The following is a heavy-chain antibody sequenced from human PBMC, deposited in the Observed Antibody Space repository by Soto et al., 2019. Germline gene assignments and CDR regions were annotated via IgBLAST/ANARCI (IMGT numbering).Heavy chain of an antibody. CDR3: ARGAVDTAIDWFDP. J-gene: IGHJ5*02. V-gene: IGHV1-8*01. CDR1: GYTFTSYD. Sequence: ASVKVSCKASGYTFTSYDINWVRQATGQGLEWMGWMNPNSGNTGYAQKFQGRVTMTRNTSISTAYMELSSLRSGDTAVYYCARGAVDTAIDWFDPWGQGTLVTVSS. D-gene: IGHD5-18*01. CDR2: MNPNSGNT.